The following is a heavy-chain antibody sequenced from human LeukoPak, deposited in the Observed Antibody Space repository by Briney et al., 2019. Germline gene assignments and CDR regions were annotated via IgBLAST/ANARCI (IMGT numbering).Heavy chain of an antibody. D-gene: IGHD3-16*02. CDR1: GGSISGYY. V-gene: IGHV4-59*01. J-gene: IGHJ4*02. CDR3: ARSNSGYQKPLDH. CDR2: IHYSGNT. Sequence: PSETLSLTCIVSGGSISGYYWSWIRQPPGVGWEFIGYIHYSGNTFYNPSLKGRVTISMDTSKNQFSLILYSVTAADTAMFYCARSNSGYQKPLDHWGPGALVTISS.